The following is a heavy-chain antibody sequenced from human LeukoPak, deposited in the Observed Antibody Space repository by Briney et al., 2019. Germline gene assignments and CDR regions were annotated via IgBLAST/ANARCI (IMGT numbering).Heavy chain of an antibody. Sequence: ASVKVSRKASGYTFTSYGISWVRQAPGQGLEWMGWISAYNGNTNYAQKLQGRVTMTTDTSMSTAYMELRSLRSDDTAVYYCARVMAYDSSGYRYYFDYWGQGTLVTVSS. J-gene: IGHJ4*02. D-gene: IGHD3-22*01. CDR2: ISAYNGNT. CDR3: ARVMAYDSSGYRYYFDY. CDR1: GYTFTSYG. V-gene: IGHV1-18*01.